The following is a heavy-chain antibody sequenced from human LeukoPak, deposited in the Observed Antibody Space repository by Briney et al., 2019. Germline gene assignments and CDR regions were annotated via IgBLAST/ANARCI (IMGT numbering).Heavy chain of an antibody. Sequence: ASVKVSCKASGYTFSGYYIHWVRQAPGQGLEWMGWINPNSGGTNYAQKFQGRVTITADKSTSTAYMELSSLRSEDTAVYYCAVSAGNYSPDYYYYYMDVWGKGTTVTVSS. CDR2: INPNSGGT. D-gene: IGHD1-7*01. J-gene: IGHJ6*03. CDR3: AVSAGNYSPDYYYYYMDV. V-gene: IGHV1-2*02. CDR1: GYTFSGYY.